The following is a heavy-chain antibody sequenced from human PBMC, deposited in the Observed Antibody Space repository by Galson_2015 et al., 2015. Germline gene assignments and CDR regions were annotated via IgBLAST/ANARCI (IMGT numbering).Heavy chain of an antibody. Sequence: SLRLSCAASGFTFSSYAMHWVRQAPGKGLEWVAVISYDGSNKHYADSVKGRFTISRDNSKNTLYLQMNSLRAEDTAVYYCARDPTLRYFDWLGDFDYWGQGTLVTVSS. CDR3: ARDPTLRYFDWLGDFDY. J-gene: IGHJ4*02. CDR2: ISYDGSNK. V-gene: IGHV3-30*01. D-gene: IGHD3-9*01. CDR1: GFTFSSYA.